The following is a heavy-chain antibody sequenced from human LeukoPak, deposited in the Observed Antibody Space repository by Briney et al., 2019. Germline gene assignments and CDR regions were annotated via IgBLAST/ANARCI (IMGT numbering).Heavy chain of an antibody. CDR1: GFTFSSYS. D-gene: IGHD1-14*01. J-gene: IGHJ4*02. CDR2: ISSGGSTI. V-gene: IGHV3-48*02. CDR3: VRGDQEASEPAFDY. Sequence: GGSLRLSCAASGFTFSSYSMNWVRQAPGKGLEWVSYISSGGSTIYYADSVRGRFTISRDTAKNSLYLEMNGLRDEDTAMYYCVRGDQEASEPAFDYWGQGTLVTVSS.